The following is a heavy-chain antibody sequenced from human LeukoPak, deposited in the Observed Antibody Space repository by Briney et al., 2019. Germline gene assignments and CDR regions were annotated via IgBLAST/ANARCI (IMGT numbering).Heavy chain of an antibody. CDR1: GYTFTSYY. CDR3: ARDGARRNYYYYMDG. Sequence: ASVKVSCKASGYTFTSYYMHWVRQAPGHGLEWRGIINPSGVSTISEQTFQGRITMTRALSTSTVYMELSSLRSEDTAVYYCARDGARRNYYYYMDGWGKGTTVTVSS. J-gene: IGHJ6*03. D-gene: IGHD1-14*01. V-gene: IGHV1-46*01. CDR2: INPSGVST.